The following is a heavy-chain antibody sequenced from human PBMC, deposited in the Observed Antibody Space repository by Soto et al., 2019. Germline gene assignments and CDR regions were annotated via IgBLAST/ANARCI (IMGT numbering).Heavy chain of an antibody. CDR3: ARGTDYYDSSGYYWFDP. CDR2: IIPIFGTA. V-gene: IGHV1-69*01. D-gene: IGHD3-22*01. J-gene: IGHJ5*02. Sequence: QVQLVQSGAEVKKPGSSVKVSCKASGGTFSSYAISWVRQAPGQGLEWMGGIIPIFGTANYAQKFQGRVTITADESTSTANMELSSLRSEDTAVYYCARGTDYYDSSGYYWFDPWGQGTLVTVSS. CDR1: GGTFSSYA.